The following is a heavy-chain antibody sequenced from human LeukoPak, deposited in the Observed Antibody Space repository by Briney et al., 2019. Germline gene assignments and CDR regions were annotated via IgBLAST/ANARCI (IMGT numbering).Heavy chain of an antibody. J-gene: IGHJ4*02. CDR2: IGTAGDT. CDR1: GFTFSSYD. D-gene: IGHD3-10*01. CDR3: ARVIMVRGVRGDHDY. Sequence: PGGSLRLSCAASGFTFSSYDMHWVRQATGKGLEWVSAIGTAGDTYYPGSVKGRFTISRENAKNSLYLQMNSLRAGDTAVYYCARVIMVRGVRGDHDYWGQGTLVTVSS. V-gene: IGHV3-13*01.